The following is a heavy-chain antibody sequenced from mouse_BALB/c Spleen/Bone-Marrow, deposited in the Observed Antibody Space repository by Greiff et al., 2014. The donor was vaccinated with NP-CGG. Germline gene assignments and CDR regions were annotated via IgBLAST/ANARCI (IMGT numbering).Heavy chain of an antibody. D-gene: IGHD4-1*01. CDR1: GFTFSSFG. CDR2: ISSGSSAI. Sequence: EVKLVESGGGLVQPGGSRKLSCGASGFTFSSFGMHWVRQAPEKGLEWVAYISSGSSAIYYADTVRGRFTISRDNPKNTLFLQMTRLRSEDTAMYYCARGGNWEDFDYWGQGTTLTVSS. J-gene: IGHJ2*01. V-gene: IGHV5-17*02. CDR3: ARGGNWEDFDY.